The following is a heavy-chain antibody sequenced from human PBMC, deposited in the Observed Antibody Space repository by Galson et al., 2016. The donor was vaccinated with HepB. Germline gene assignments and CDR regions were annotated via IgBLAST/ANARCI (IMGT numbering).Heavy chain of an antibody. V-gene: IGHV1-18*04. CDR1: GVAFNSYG. J-gene: IGHJ3*01. CDR2: ITAHNDIT. Sequence: SVKVSCKASGVAFNSYGITWARQAPGQGLEWMGRITAHNDITKYAQKFQGRVAMTSDTPTKTFFMELRSLRSDDTAVYFCANWDHYSDAFDFWGQGTLVTVSS. D-gene: IGHD3-10*01. CDR3: ANWDHYSDAFDF.